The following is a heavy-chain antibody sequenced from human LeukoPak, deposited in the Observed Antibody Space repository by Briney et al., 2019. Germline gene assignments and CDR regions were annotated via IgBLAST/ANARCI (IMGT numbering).Heavy chain of an antibody. Sequence: SETLSLTCTVSGGSINSTSSYWGWIRQPPGKGLEWIGTIDYSGSTYYNPSLKSRVTISADTSKNQFSLTLGSVSATDTAVYYCVSPRGFSYGYFDYWGQGTLVTVSS. V-gene: IGHV4-39*01. J-gene: IGHJ4*02. CDR3: VSPRGFSYGYFDY. CDR1: GGSINSTSSY. CDR2: IDYSGST. D-gene: IGHD5-18*01.